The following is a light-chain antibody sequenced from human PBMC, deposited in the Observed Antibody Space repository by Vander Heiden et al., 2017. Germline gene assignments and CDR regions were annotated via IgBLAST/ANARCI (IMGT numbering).Light chain of an antibody. CDR1: SSNIGAGYD. CDR2: GNS. Sequence: QSVLTQPPSVSGAPGQRVTISCTGSSSNIGAGYDVHWYQQLPGTAPKLLIYGNSNRPSGVPDRFSGSKSGTSVSLVITGLQAEDEGDYYCQSYDISLSGSLFGGGTKLTVL. CDR3: QSYDISLSGSL. V-gene: IGLV1-40*01. J-gene: IGLJ2*01.